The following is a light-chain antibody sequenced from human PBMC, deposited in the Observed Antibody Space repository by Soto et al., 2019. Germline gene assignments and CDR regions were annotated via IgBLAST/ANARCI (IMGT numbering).Light chain of an antibody. CDR3: QYYGASPKYT. V-gene: IGKV3-20*01. Sequence: EIVLTQSPGTLSLSPGQRATLSCRASQSVSSSSLAWYQQRPGQAPRLLIYGASRRATGIPDRFSGSGSGTDFTLTISRLEPEDFAVYYCQYYGASPKYTFGQGTKLEIK. CDR1: QSVSSSS. J-gene: IGKJ2*01. CDR2: GAS.